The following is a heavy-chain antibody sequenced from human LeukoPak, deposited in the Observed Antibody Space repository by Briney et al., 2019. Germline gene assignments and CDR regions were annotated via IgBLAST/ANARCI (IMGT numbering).Heavy chain of an antibody. CDR3: AKDHNSRRGISCLLHQD. J-gene: IGHJ4*02. Sequence: PGGSLRLSCAASGFTFSNYAMTWVRQAPGKGLEWVSAISIGGGSTWYADSLEGRFTISRDNSKNILYLQMDSLRADDTATYYCAKDHNSRRGISCLLHQDWGQGTLVTVSS. CDR1: GFTFSNYA. D-gene: IGHD2-2*01. CDR2: ISIGGGST. V-gene: IGHV3-23*01.